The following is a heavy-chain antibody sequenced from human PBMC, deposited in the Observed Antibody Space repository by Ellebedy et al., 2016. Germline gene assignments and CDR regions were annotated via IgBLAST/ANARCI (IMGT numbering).Heavy chain of an antibody. V-gene: IGHV3-30*03. CDR2: ISYDGSNK. Sequence: GGSLRLXXAASGFTFSSYGMHWVRQAPGKGLEWVAVISYDGSNKYYADSVKGRFTISRDNAKNSLYLQMNNLRAEDTAVYYCAREYGFIDYWGQGTLVTVSS. CDR1: GFTFSSYG. D-gene: IGHD3-10*01. CDR3: AREYGFIDY. J-gene: IGHJ4*02.